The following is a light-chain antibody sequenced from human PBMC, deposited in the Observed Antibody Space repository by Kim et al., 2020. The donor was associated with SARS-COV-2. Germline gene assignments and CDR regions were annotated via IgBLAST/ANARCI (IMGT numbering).Light chain of an antibody. CDR3: SSYAGYGLGV. CDR2: EVN. V-gene: IGLV2-23*02. CDR1: NSDVGSYNL. J-gene: IGLJ3*02. Sequence: QFALTQPASVSGSPGQSVTISCTGTNSDVGSYNLVSWFQQHPGKAPKLIIYEVNKRPSGVSDRFSGSKSGSTASLTISGLQAEDEADYYCSSYAGYGLGVFGGGTQLTVL.